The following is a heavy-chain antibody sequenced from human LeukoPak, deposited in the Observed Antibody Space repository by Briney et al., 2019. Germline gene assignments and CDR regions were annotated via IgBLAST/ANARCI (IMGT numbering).Heavy chain of an antibody. CDR2: INWNGGST. D-gene: IGHD2-2*01. CDR1: GFTFDDYG. Sequence: PGGSLRLSCAASGFTFDDYGMSWVRQAPGKGLEWVSGINWNGGSTGYADSVKGRFTISRDNAKNSLYLQMNSLRAEDTALYYCARDVGVVPSPIGFDPWGQGTLVTVSS. V-gene: IGHV3-20*04. J-gene: IGHJ5*02. CDR3: ARDVGVVPSPIGFDP.